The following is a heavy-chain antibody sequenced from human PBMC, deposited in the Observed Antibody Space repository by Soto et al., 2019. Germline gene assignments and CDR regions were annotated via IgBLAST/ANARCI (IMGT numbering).Heavy chain of an antibody. V-gene: IGHV4-59*08. D-gene: IGHD3-10*01. CDR1: GGSISNYY. Sequence: QVQLQESGPGLVKPSETLSLTCTVSGGSISNYYWSWIRQPPGKGLEWIGYIYYSGNTNYNPSLKSRVTISVDTSKNQFSLKLSSVTAADTAVYYCARQGQRCGFGNFDYWGQGTLVTVSS. CDR3: ARQGQRCGFGNFDY. CDR2: IYYSGNT. J-gene: IGHJ4*02.